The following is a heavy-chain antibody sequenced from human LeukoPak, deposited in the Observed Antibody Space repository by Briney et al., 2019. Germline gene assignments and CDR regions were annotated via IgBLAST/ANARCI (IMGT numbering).Heavy chain of an antibody. CDR3: AKLPYSSGWTSTYFDY. CDR2: ISDNGGST. J-gene: IGHJ4*02. Sequence: GGSLRLSCAASGFTFSSYAMSWVRQAPGKGLEWVSAISDNGGSTYYADSVKGRFTISRDNSKNTLYLQMNSLRAEDTAVYYCAKLPYSSGWTSTYFDYWGQGTLVTVSS. D-gene: IGHD6-19*01. CDR1: GFTFSSYA. V-gene: IGHV3-23*01.